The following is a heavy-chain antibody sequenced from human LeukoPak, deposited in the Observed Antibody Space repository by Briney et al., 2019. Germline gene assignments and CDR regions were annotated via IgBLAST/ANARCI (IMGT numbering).Heavy chain of an antibody. Sequence: SETLSLTCTVSGGSISSSSYSWVWIRQPPGKGLEWIGSIYSGGSTFYNASLKSRVTISVDTSKNQFSLKLSSVTAADTAVYYCARLERFNWLDPWGQGTLVTVSS. CDR2: IYSGGST. CDR1: GGSISSSSYS. CDR3: ARLERFNWLDP. V-gene: IGHV4-39*01. D-gene: IGHD1-1*01. J-gene: IGHJ5*02.